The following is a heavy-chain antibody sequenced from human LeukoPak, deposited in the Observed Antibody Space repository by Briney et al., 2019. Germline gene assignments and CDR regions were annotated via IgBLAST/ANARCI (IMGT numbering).Heavy chain of an antibody. Sequence: PGGTLRLSCAASGFTFSSYGMSWVRQAPGKGLEWVGFIRSKAYGGTTEYAASVKGRFTISRDDSKSIAYLQMNSLKTEDTAVYYCTRRYYLHDYWGQGTLVTVSS. J-gene: IGHJ4*02. CDR1: GFTFSSYG. CDR2: IRSKAYGGTT. V-gene: IGHV3-49*04. D-gene: IGHD2/OR15-2a*01. CDR3: TRRYYLHDY.